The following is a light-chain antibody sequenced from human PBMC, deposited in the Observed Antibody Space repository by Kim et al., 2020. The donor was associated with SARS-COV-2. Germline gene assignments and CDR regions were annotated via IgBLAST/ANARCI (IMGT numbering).Light chain of an antibody. J-gene: IGKJ1*01. CDR1: QSLRSTH. CDR2: GAS. V-gene: IGKV3-20*01. Sequence: GERAPFACRASQSLRSTHLAWYQQKPGQAPRLLIDGASTRATGIPDRFSGSGSGTDFTLTISRLEPEDFAVYYCQYYIASPPGAPFGQGTKVDIK. CDR3: QYYIASPPGAP.